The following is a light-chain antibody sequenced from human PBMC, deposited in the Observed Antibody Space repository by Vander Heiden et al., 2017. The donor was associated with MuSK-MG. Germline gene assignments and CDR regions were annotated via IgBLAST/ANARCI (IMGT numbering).Light chain of an antibody. CDR1: QSISSY. J-gene: IGKJ2*01. V-gene: IGKV1-39*01. CDR3: QQCDSTPQT. Sequence: DRVTITCRASQSISSYLNWYQQKPGKAPKLLIYAASSLQSGVPSRFSGSGSGTDFTLTISRLQPEDFATYYCQQCDSTPQTFGQGTKLEIK. CDR2: AAS.